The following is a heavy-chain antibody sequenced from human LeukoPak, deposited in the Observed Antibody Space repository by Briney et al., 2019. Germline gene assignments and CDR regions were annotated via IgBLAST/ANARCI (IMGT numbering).Heavy chain of an antibody. Sequence: GGSLRLSCAASGFTFSSYAMHWVRQAPGKGLEWVAVISYDGSNKYYADSVKGRFTISRDNSKNTLYLQMNSLRAEDTAVYYCAGDRDSSGYHDYWGQGTLVTVSS. D-gene: IGHD3-22*01. CDR1: GFTFSSYA. V-gene: IGHV3-30-3*01. CDR3: AGDRDSSGYHDY. CDR2: ISYDGSNK. J-gene: IGHJ4*02.